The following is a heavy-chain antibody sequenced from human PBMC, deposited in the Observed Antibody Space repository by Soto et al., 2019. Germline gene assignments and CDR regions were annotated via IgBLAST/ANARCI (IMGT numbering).Heavy chain of an antibody. D-gene: IGHD6-13*01. CDR1: GYTFTSYC. J-gene: IGHJ3*02. CDR2: ISAYNGNT. V-gene: IGHV1-18*01. Sequence: GASVKVSCKASGYTFTSYCISCVRQAPGQGLEWMGWISAYNGNTNYAQKLQGRVTMTTDTSTSTAYMELRSLRSDDTAVYYCARASGIAAAGTAFDIWGQGTMLTVSS. CDR3: ARASGIAAAGTAFDI.